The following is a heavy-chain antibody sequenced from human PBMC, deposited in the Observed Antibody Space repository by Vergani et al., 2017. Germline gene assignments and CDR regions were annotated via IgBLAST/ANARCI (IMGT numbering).Heavy chain of an antibody. V-gene: IGHV1-18*01. CDR3: AGLRGITIFGVAXSDY. Sequence: QVQLVQSGAEVKKPGASVKVSCKASGYTFTSYGISWVRQAPGQGREWRGWISAYNGNTNYAQKLQGRVTMTTDTSTSTAYMELRSLRSNDTAVSYCAGLRGITIFGVAXSDYWGQGTRVTGSS. D-gene: IGHD3-3*01. J-gene: IGHJ4*02. CDR2: ISAYNGNT. CDR1: GYTFTSYG.